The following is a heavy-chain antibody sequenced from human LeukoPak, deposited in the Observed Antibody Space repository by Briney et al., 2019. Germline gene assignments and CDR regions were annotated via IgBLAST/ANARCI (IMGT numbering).Heavy chain of an antibody. CDR2: IYTSGST. Sequence: SETLSLTCTVSGGSISSYYWSWIRQPAGKGLEWIGRIYTSGSTNYNPSLKSRVTMSVDTSKNQFSLKLSSVTAADTTVYYCAREWAYDSSGTGAFDIWGQGTMVTVSS. CDR1: GGSISSYY. V-gene: IGHV4-4*07. CDR3: AREWAYDSSGTGAFDI. J-gene: IGHJ3*02. D-gene: IGHD3-22*01.